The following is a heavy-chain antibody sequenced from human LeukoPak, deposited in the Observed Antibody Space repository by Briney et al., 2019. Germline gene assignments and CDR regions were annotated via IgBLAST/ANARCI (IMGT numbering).Heavy chain of an antibody. CDR1: GGSFSGYY. Sequence: SETLSLTCAVYGGSFSGYYWSWIRQPPGKGLEWIGEINHSGSTNYNPSLKSRVTISVDTSKNQFSLKLSSVTAADTAVYYCATRSTRTLTFDYWGQGTLVTVSS. D-gene: IGHD2-2*01. CDR3: ATRSTRTLTFDY. J-gene: IGHJ4*02. V-gene: IGHV4-34*01. CDR2: INHSGST.